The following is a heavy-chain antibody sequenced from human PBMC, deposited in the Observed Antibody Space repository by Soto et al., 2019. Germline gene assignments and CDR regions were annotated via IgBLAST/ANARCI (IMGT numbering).Heavy chain of an antibody. CDR3: ARSVGSYGQNWFDP. Sequence: ASVKVSCKASGYTFTSYGIGWARQAPGQGLEWMGWISAYNGNTNYAQKLQGRVTMTTDTSTSTAYMELRSLRSDDTAVYYCARSVGSYGQNWFDPWGQGTLVTVSS. CDR2: ISAYNGNT. CDR1: GYTFTSYG. J-gene: IGHJ5*02. V-gene: IGHV1-18*01. D-gene: IGHD1-26*01.